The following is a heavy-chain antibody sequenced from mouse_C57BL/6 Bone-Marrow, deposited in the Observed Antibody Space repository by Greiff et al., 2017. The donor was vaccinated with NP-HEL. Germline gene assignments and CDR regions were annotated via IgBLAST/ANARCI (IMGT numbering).Heavy chain of an antibody. CDR2: IYPRSGNT. V-gene: IGHV1-81*01. Sequence: VKLQESGAELARPGASVKLSCKASGYTFTSYGISWVKQSTGQGLEWIGEIYPRSGNTYYNEKFKGKATLTADKSSSTAYMELRSLTSEDSAVYFCAREDGYDKGAWFAYWGQGTLVTVSA. CDR1: GYTFTSYG. D-gene: IGHD2-2*01. CDR3: AREDGYDKGAWFAY. J-gene: IGHJ3*01.